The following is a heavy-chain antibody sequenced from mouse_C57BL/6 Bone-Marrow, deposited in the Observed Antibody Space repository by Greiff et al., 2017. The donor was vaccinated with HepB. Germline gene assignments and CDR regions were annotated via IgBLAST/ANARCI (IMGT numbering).Heavy chain of an antibody. Sequence: EVQLQQSGPELVKPGASVKMSCKASGYTFTDYNMHWVKQSHGKSLEWIGYINPNNGGTSYNQKFKGKATLTANKSSRTAYMELRSLTSEDPAVYYCVRAYYRFDYWGKGTTLTVSS. V-gene: IGHV1-22*01. J-gene: IGHJ2*01. CDR2: INPNNGGT. CDR1: GYTFTDYN. D-gene: IGHD2-14*01. CDR3: VRAYYRFDY.